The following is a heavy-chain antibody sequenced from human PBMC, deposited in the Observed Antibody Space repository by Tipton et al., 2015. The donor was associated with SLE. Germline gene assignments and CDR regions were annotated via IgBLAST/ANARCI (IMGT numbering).Heavy chain of an antibody. J-gene: IGHJ4*02. Sequence: TLSLTCTVSGGSISSYYWSWIRQPPGKGLEWIGNIYYTGRTNYNPSLKSRVTISLDTSKNQFSLKLSSVTAADTAVYYCARAGDLRDGFNFALDYWGQGTLVTVSS. CDR2: IYYTGRT. D-gene: IGHD5-24*01. CDR3: ARAGDLRDGFNFALDY. CDR1: GGSISSYY. V-gene: IGHV4-59*01.